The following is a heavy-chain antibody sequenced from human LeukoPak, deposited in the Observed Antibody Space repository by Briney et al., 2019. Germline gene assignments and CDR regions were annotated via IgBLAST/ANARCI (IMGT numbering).Heavy chain of an antibody. J-gene: IGHJ3*02. V-gene: IGHV6-1*01. CDR2: TYYRSKWYN. Sequence: SQTLSLTCAISGDSVSSNSAAWNWIRQSPSRGLEWLGRTYYRSKWYNYYAVSVKIRITINPDTSKNQFSLQLNSVTPEDTDVYYCARDLESLYSSSWKDAFDIWGQGTMVTVSS. CDR3: ARDLESLYSSSWKDAFDI. D-gene: IGHD6-13*01. CDR1: GDSVSSNSAA.